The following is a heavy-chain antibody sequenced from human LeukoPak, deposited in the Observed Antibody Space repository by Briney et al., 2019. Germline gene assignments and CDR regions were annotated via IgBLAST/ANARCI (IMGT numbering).Heavy chain of an antibody. J-gene: IGHJ4*02. D-gene: IGHD2-15*01. CDR2: TKQDGSAE. Sequence: GGSLRLSCAASGFSFRNYWVGWVRQAPGKGLEWVANTKQDGSAEYYADSVRGRFSTSRDNANNLLYLQMNSLRAEDTAVYYCARDGGLHTNFDYWGQGTLVTVSS. V-gene: IGHV3-7*01. CDR3: ARDGGLHTNFDY. CDR1: GFSFRNYW.